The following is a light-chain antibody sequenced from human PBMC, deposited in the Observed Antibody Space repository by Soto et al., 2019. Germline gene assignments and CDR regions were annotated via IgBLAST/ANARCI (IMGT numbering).Light chain of an antibody. Sequence: EIVLTQSPATLSLSPGERATLSCRASQSVSRYLAWYQQRIGQAPRLLIYAASNRATCIPARFSGSGSGTDFTLTISSLEPEDFAVYYCQQRSDWPRVTFGGGTRVEI. CDR3: QQRSDWPRVT. V-gene: IGKV3-11*01. CDR2: AAS. J-gene: IGKJ4*01. CDR1: QSVSRY.